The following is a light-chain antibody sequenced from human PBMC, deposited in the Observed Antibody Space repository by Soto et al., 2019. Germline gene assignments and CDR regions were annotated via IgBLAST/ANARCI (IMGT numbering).Light chain of an antibody. CDR2: EVS. CDR1: SSDVGGYNY. V-gene: IGLV2-14*01. J-gene: IGLJ3*02. Sequence: QSALTQPASVSGSPGQTITISCTGTSSDVGGYNYLSWYQQHPGKAPKVMIYEVSNRPSGDSNRFSGSKSGNTASLTISGLQAEDEADYFCSSYTTSGTPVFGGGTKLTVL. CDR3: SSYTTSGTPV.